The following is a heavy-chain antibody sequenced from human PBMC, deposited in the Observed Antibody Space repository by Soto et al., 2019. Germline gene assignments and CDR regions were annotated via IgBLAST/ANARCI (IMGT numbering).Heavy chain of an antibody. V-gene: IGHV4-31*03. CDR3: AGNVLLAAAQFEQ. D-gene: IGHD6-13*01. J-gene: IGHJ4*02. CDR1: GSSISSGGY. CDR2: IYYRGTT. Sequence: PSETLSLTCTVSGSSISSGGYWSWIRQLPGKGLEWIGYIYYRGTTFYNPSPRSRVSISADTPKNQFSLKLSAVSAADTVVYYCAGNVLLAAAQFEQWGEGTLVTVSS.